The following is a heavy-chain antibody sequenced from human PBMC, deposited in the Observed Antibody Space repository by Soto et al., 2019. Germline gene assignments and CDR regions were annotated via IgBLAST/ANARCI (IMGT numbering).Heavy chain of an antibody. CDR2: IYYSGST. CDR1: GGSISSYY. D-gene: IGHD6-19*01. CDR3: ARAHLGSGWYYFDY. Sequence: SETLSLTCTVSGGSISSYYWSWIRQPPGKGLEWIGYIYYSGSTNYNPSLKSRVTISVDTSKNQFSLKLSSVTAADTAVYYCARAHLGSGWYYFDYWGQGTLVTVSS. V-gene: IGHV4-59*01. J-gene: IGHJ4*02.